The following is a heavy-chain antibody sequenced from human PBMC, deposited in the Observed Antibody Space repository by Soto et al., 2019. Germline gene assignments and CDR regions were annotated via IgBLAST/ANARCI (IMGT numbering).Heavy chain of an antibody. CDR3: ATPYYFNH. Sequence: GVSLRLSCAASGFMFSAYTMNWVRQAPGKGLEWLSSISDDSSYIDYADSLRGRFTVSRDNARNSLYLQIDSLGVEDTAVYYCATPYYFNHWGPGTLVTVYS. V-gene: IGHV3-21*06. J-gene: IGHJ1*01. D-gene: IGHD3-16*01. CDR2: ISDDSSYI. CDR1: GFMFSAYT.